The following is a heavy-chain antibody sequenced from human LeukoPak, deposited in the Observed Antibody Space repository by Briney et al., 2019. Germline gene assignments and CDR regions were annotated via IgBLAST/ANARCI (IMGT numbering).Heavy chain of an antibody. J-gene: IGHJ4*02. CDR3: ARGAGGYYDDSSFFDY. V-gene: IGHV3-53*01. CDR1: GFIVSRKY. D-gene: IGHD3-22*01. CDR2: IYRGGST. Sequence: GGSLRLSCAASGFIVSRKYMSWVRQAPGKGLEWVSVIYRGGSTDYADSVKGRFTISRDSSKNTLYLQMNSLRAEDTAVYYCARGAGGYYDDSSFFDYWGQGTLVTVSS.